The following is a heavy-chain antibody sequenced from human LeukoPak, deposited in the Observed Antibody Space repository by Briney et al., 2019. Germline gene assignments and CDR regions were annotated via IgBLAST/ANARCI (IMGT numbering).Heavy chain of an antibody. D-gene: IGHD6-13*01. Sequence: GGSLRLSCAASGFTFDDYGMHWVRQAPGKGLEWVSGISWNSGSRAYADSVKGRFTISRDNVKNSLYLQMNSLRAEDMALYYCAKGGYSNSPGYMDVWGKGTTVTVSS. J-gene: IGHJ6*03. V-gene: IGHV3-9*03. CDR1: GFTFDDYG. CDR2: ISWNSGSR. CDR3: AKGGYSNSPGYMDV.